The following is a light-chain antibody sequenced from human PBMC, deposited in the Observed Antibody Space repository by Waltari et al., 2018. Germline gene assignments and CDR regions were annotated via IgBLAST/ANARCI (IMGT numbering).Light chain of an antibody. CDR2: FGS. CDR3: MQTLQTPPT. CDR1: QSLLHRNGYNY. V-gene: IGKV2-28*01. Sequence: DIVMTQSPLSLPVTPGEPASISCRSSQSLLHRNGYNYLDWYLQKPGQSPQLLIYFGSNRASGVPDRFSGSGSGTDCTLKISRVEAEDVGVYYCMQTLQTPPTFGQGTKVEIK. J-gene: IGKJ1*01.